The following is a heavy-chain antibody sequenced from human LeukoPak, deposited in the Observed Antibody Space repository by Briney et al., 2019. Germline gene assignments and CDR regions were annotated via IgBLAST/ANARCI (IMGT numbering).Heavy chain of an antibody. Sequence: PGGSLRLSRAASGFTFSRYVMNSVRQAPGKGLAWVSYISSSGSTIYYADSVKGRFTISRDNDKNSLYLQMNSVRAEDTAVYYCAELGITMIGGVWGKGTTVTISS. CDR2: ISSSGSTI. CDR3: AELGITMIGGV. D-gene: IGHD3-10*02. J-gene: IGHJ6*04. V-gene: IGHV3-48*03. CDR1: GFTFSRYV.